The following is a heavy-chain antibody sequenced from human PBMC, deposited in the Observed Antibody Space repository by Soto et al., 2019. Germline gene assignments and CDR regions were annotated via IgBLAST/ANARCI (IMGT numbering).Heavy chain of an antibody. Sequence: SVKVSCKASGGTFSSYAISWVRQAPGQGLEWMGGIIPIFGTANYAQKFQGRVTITADESTSTAYMELSSLRSEDTAVYYCARAYSGYDGYYYGMDVWGQGTTVTVSS. CDR1: GGTFSSYA. D-gene: IGHD5-12*01. J-gene: IGHJ6*02. V-gene: IGHV1-69*13. CDR3: ARAYSGYDGYYYGMDV. CDR2: IIPIFGTA.